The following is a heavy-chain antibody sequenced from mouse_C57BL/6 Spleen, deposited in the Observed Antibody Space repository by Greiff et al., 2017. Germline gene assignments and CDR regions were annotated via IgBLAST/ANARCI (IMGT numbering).Heavy chain of an antibody. CDR2: IYPGNSDT. J-gene: IGHJ4*01. Sequence: EVQLQQSGTVLARPGASVKMSCKTSGYTFTSYWMHWVKQRPGQGLEWIGAIYPGNSDTSYNQKFKGKAKPTAVTSASTAYMELSSLTNEDSAVYDCTRDYYGSSYYAMDYWGQGTSVTVSS. CDR1: GYTFTSYW. D-gene: IGHD1-1*01. V-gene: IGHV1-5*01. CDR3: TRDYYGSSYYAMDY.